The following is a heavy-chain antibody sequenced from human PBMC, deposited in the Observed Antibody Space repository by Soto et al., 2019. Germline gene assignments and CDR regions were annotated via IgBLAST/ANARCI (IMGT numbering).Heavy chain of an antibody. CDR3: GKHHSVFWSDP. Sequence: SETLSLTCTVSGGSISSSSYFWGWIRQPPGKGLEWIGSIYYSGSTYYNPSLKSRVTVSVDTSKNQFSLKLSSVTAADTAVYYWGKHHSVFWSDPGGRGPLVTVPS. V-gene: IGHV4-39*01. J-gene: IGHJ5*02. CDR2: IYYSGST. CDR1: GGSISSSSYF. D-gene: IGHD1-26*01.